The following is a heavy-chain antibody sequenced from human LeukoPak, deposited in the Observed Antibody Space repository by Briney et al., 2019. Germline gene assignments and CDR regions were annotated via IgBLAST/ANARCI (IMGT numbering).Heavy chain of an antibody. D-gene: IGHD6-19*01. CDR1: GGSITTYH. CDR2: IYNSGSA. CDR3: ARAPVTGHWYFDL. V-gene: IGHV4-59*01. Sequence: SETLSLTCSVSGGSITTYHWSWIRQPPGKGLGWIGYIYNSGSANYKPSLKSRLTISVDTSKNHFSLKLNSVTAADTAVYYCARAPVTGHWYFDLWGRGTLVTVSS. J-gene: IGHJ2*01.